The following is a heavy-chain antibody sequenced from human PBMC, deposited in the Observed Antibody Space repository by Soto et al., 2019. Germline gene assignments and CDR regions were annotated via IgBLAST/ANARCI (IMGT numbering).Heavy chain of an antibody. Sequence: PGGSLRLSCAASGFTFRSYAMNWVRQDPGKGPEWVSGISGSGDSTYHANSVKGRFTISRDNSKNTLYLQVNSLRVEDTAVYYCAKGFGASHSTFDSWGQGTLVTVSS. J-gene: IGHJ4*02. CDR3: AKGFGASHSTFDS. CDR1: GFTFRSYA. CDR2: ISGSGDST. V-gene: IGHV3-23*01. D-gene: IGHD3-16*01.